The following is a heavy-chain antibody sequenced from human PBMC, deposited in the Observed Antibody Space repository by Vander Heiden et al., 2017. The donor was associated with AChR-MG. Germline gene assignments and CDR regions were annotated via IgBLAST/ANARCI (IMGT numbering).Heavy chain of an antibody. V-gene: IGHV3-23*01. CDR3: ARFDTFGGVIVTLPVY. Sequence: EVQLLESGGGLVQPGGSLRPSCAASGFTFSSYAMRCVRQAPGKGLEWVAAISGSGGSTYYADSVKGRFTISRDNSKNTLYLQMNSLRAEDTAVYYCARFDTFGGVIVTLPVYWGQGTLVTVSS. CDR2: ISGSGGST. J-gene: IGHJ4*02. D-gene: IGHD3-16*02. CDR1: GFTFSSYA.